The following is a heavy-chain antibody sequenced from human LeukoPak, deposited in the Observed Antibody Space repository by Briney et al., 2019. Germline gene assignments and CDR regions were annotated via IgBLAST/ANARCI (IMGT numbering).Heavy chain of an antibody. V-gene: IGHV3-72*01. D-gene: IGHD2-15*01. CDR2: TTNKAHSYTT. CDR1: GFTLSDRN. CDR3: ARAPSGLDY. J-gene: IGHJ4*02. Sequence: PGGSLRLSCAVSGFTLSDRNMDWVRQAPGKGLEWVGRTTNKAHSYTTEYAASVKGRFTISRDDSQNSLYLQMNSLKTEDTAVYYCARAPSGLDYWGQGILVTVSS.